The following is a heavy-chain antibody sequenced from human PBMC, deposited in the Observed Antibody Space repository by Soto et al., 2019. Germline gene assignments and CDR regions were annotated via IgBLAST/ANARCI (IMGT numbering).Heavy chain of an antibody. CDR1: GFTVSRND. J-gene: IGHJ4*02. CDR2: IYRGGSS. Sequence: PGGSLRLSCAASGFTVSRNDMSWVRQAPGKGLEWVSLIYRGGSSYSADSMKGRFTISRDNFKSRLFLQMSSLRAEDTAVYYCARAFYDSRGYYFDYWGQGTLVTVSS. D-gene: IGHD3-22*01. V-gene: IGHV3-53*01. CDR3: ARAFYDSRGYYFDY.